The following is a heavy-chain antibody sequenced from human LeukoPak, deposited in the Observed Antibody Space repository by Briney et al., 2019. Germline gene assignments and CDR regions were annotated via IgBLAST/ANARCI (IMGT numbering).Heavy chain of an antibody. Sequence: TGGSLRLSCAASGFTFSSYAMSWVRQASGKGLEWVGRIRSKANSYATAYAASVKGRFTISRDDSKNTAYLQMNSLKTEDTAVYYCTSILGYSRRGSSGYYRTFDYWGRGTLVTVSS. CDR3: TSILGYSRRGSSGYYRTFDY. CDR1: GFTFSSYA. D-gene: IGHD3-22*01. CDR2: IRSKANSYAT. V-gene: IGHV3-73*01. J-gene: IGHJ4*02.